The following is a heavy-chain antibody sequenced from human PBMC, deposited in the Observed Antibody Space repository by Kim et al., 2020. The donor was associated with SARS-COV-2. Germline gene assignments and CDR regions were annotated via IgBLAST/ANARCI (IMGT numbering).Heavy chain of an antibody. CDR2: ISSSSSYT. J-gene: IGHJ5*02. CDR1: GFTFSDYY. Sequence: GGSLRLSCAASGFTFSDYYMSWIRQAPGKGLEWVSYISSSSSYTNYADSVKGRFTISRDNAKNSLYLQMNSLRAEDTAVYYCARDQRRGYSGYEQQRNWFDPWGQGTLVTVSS. CDR3: ARDQRRGYSGYEQQRNWFDP. D-gene: IGHD5-12*01. V-gene: IGHV3-11*05.